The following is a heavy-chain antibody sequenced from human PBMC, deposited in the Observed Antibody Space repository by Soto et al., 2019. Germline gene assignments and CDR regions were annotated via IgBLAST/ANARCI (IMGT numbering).Heavy chain of an antibody. J-gene: IGHJ5*02. D-gene: IGHD6-13*01. Sequence: GGSLRLSCAASVFTFSSYAMSWVRQAPGKGLEWVSAISGSGGSTYYAGSVKGRFTISRDNSKNTLYLQMNSLRAEDTAVYYCAKDLAAAAAPSTKGNWFDPWGQGTLVTVSS. CDR3: AKDLAAAAAPSTKGNWFDP. V-gene: IGHV3-23*01. CDR1: VFTFSSYA. CDR2: ISGSGGST.